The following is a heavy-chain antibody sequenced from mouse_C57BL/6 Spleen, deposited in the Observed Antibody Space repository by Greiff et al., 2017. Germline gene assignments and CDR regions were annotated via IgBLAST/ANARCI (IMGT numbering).Heavy chain of an antibody. CDR1: GFSLTSYG. V-gene: IGHV2-5*01. CDR2: IWRGGST. D-gene: IGHD2-4*01. CDR3: AKMGITKDYAMDY. J-gene: IGHJ4*01. Sequence: QVQLQQSGPGLVQPSQSLSITCTVSGFSLTSYGVHWVRQSPGKGLEWLGVIWRGGSTDYNAAFMSRLSITKDNSKSQVFFKMNSLQADDTAIYYCAKMGITKDYAMDYWGQGTSVTVSS.